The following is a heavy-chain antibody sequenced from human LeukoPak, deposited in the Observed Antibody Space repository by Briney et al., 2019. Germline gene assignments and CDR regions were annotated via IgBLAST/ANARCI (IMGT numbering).Heavy chain of an antibody. CDR2: IYPGDSDT. CDR3: ARRGRVGATPVYY. J-gene: IGHJ4*02. V-gene: IGHV5-51*01. Sequence: GESLKISCKGSGYIFTSYWIGWVRQLPGKGLEWMGIIYPGDSDTRYSPSFQGQVTISADKSISTAYLQWSSLKASDTAMYYCARRGRVGATPVYYWGQGTLVTVSS. CDR1: GYIFTSYW. D-gene: IGHD1-26*01.